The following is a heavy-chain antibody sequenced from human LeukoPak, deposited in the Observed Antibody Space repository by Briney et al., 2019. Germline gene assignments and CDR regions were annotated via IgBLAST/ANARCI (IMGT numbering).Heavy chain of an antibody. D-gene: IGHD2-8*01. J-gene: IGHJ4*02. Sequence: SETLSLTCTVSGGSLSSYWSWIRQPAGKGLGWSGRIYGSGSTDYNPSLKSRVTISVDTSKNQFSLKLSSVTAADTAVYYCARVGYCTNGVCYTGTFDYWGQGTLVTVSS. V-gene: IGHV4-4*07. CDR3: ARVGYCTNGVCYTGTFDY. CDR2: IYGSGST. CDR1: GGSLSSY.